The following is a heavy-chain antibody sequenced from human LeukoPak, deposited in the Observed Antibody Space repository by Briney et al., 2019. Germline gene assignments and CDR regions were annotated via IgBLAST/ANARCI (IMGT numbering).Heavy chain of an antibody. D-gene: IGHD3-9*01. J-gene: IGHJ4*02. CDR2: INPNSGGT. CDR1: GYTFTGYY. V-gene: IGHV1-2*02. CDR3: ARAGQVLRYFDWLLEYCFDY. Sequence: ASVKVSCKASGYTFTGYYMHWVRQAPGQGLEWMGWINPNSGGTNYAQKFQGRVTMTRDTSISTAYMELSRLRSDDTAVYYCARAGQVLRYFDWLLEYCFDYWGQGTLVTVSS.